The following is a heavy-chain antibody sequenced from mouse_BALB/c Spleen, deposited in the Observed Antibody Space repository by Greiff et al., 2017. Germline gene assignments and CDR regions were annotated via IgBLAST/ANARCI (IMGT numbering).Heavy chain of an antibody. J-gene: IGHJ3*01. CDR2: ISSGGST. Sequence: EVHLVESGGGLVKPGGSLKLSCAASGFTFSSYAMSWVRQTPEKRLEWVASISSGGSTYYPDSVKGRFTITRDNARNILYLQMSSLRSEDTAMYYCARGEETWFAYWGQGTLVTVSA. CDR1: GFTFSSYA. V-gene: IGHV5-6-5*01. CDR3: ARGEETWFAY.